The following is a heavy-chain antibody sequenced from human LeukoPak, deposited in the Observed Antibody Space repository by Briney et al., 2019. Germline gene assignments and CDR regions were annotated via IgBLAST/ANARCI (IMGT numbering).Heavy chain of an antibody. CDR3: ARSLRIPNWFDP. J-gene: IGHJ5*02. V-gene: IGHV4-34*01. CDR2: INYSGST. CDR1: GGSFSGYY. Sequence: SETLSLTCAVYGGSFSGYYWSWIRQPPGKGLEWIGEINYSGSTNYNPSLKSRVTISVDTSKNQFSLKLSSVTAADTAVYYCARSLRIPNWFDPWGQGTLVTVPS. D-gene: IGHD5-12*01.